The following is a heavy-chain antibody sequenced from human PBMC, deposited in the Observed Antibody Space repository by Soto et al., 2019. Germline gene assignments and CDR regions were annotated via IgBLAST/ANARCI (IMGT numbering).Heavy chain of an antibody. J-gene: IGHJ6*02. D-gene: IGHD2-2*01. Sequence: PGGSLRLSCAASGFTFSDYYMSWIRQAPGKGLEWVSYISSSSSYTNYADSVKGRFTISRDNAKNSLYLQMNSLRAEDTAVYYCANAGEPRYCSSTSCSHYYYYGMDVWGQGTTVTVSS. CDR2: ISSSSSYT. CDR1: GFTFSDYY. CDR3: ANAGEPRYCSSTSCSHYYYYGMDV. V-gene: IGHV3-11*03.